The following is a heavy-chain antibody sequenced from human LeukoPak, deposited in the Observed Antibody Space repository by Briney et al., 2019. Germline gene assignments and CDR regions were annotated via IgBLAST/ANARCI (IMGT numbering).Heavy chain of an antibody. V-gene: IGHV4-34*01. J-gene: IGHJ4*02. CDR1: GGSFSGYY. CDR2: INHSGST. Sequence: TSETLSLTCAVYGGSFSGYYWSWIRQPPGKGLEWIGEINHSGSTNYNPSLKSRVTISVDTSKNQFSLKLSSVTAADTAVYYCARLNTAMVPYYFDYWGQGTLVTVSS. D-gene: IGHD5-18*01. CDR3: ARLNTAMVPYYFDY.